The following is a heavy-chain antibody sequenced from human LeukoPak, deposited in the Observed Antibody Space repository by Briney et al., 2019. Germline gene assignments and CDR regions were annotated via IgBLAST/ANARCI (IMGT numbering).Heavy chain of an antibody. CDR2: ISWNSGSI. CDR1: GFTFDDYA. D-gene: IGHD6-13*01. J-gene: IGHJ1*01. V-gene: IGHV3-9*01. Sequence: GGSLRLSCAASGFTFDDYAMHWVRQAPGKGLEWVSGISWNSGSIGYADSVKGRFTISRDNAKNSLYLQMNSLRAEDTALYYCATTSLGSSSYFGQYFQHWGQGTLVTVSS. CDR3: ATTSLGSSSYFGQYFQH.